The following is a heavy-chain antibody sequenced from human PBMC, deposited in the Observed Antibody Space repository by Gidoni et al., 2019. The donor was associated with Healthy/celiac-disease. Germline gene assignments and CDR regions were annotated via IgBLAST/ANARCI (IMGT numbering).Heavy chain of an antibody. D-gene: IGHD4-17*01. J-gene: IGHJ6*02. Sequence: QVQLQQWGAGLLKPSETLSLTCAVYGGSFSGYYWSWIRQPPGKGLEWIGEINHSGSTNYNPSLKSRVTISVDTSKNQFSLKLSSVTAADTAVYYCARPPYGDYDPRRGDYYYGMDVWGQGTTVTVSS. V-gene: IGHV4-34*01. CDR3: ARPPYGDYDPRRGDYYYGMDV. CDR1: GGSFSGYY. CDR2: INHSGST.